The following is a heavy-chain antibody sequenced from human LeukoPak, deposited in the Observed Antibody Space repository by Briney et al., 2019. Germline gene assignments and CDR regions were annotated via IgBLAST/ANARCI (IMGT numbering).Heavy chain of an antibody. D-gene: IGHD4-17*01. CDR3: ARAVTTGLDYFDY. V-gene: IGHV4-59*08. CDR1: GGSISPYY. CDR2: IYSSANT. Sequence: SETLSLTCTVSGGSISPYYWSWIRQPPGKGLEWIGYIYSSANTNYNPSLKGRVTMSVDTSKNQFSLTLSSVTAADTAVYYCARAVTTGLDYFDYWGQGTLVTVSS. J-gene: IGHJ4*02.